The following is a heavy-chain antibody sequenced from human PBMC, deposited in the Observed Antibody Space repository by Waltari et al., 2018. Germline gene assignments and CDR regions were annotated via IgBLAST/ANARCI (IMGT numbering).Heavy chain of an antibody. CDR3: AKHSRITMPY. Sequence: EVQLLESGGGLVQPGGSLRLSCAASGFTFSSYAMGWVRQAQGEGLGWVAAISGGGGRTYYADSVKGRFTISRDNSKNTLYLQMNSLRTEDTAVYYCAKHSRITMPYWGQGTLVTVSS. CDR1: GFTFSSYA. CDR2: ISGGGGRT. J-gene: IGHJ4*02. V-gene: IGHV3-23*01. D-gene: IGHD3-10*01.